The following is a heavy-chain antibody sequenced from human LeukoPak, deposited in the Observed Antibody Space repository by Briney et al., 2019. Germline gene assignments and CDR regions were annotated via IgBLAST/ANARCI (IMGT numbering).Heavy chain of an antibody. CDR3: ARVGRVAARAVDY. D-gene: IGHD6-6*01. J-gene: IGHJ4*02. V-gene: IGHV1-24*01. CDR1: GYTLTELC. Sequence: ASVKVSCKVSGYTLTELCIHWVRQAPGKGLGWMGGFDPEENKRIYAQKFKGRVTMTEDTSTDTAYMELSSLRFEDTAVYFCARVGRVAARAVDYWGQGTLVTVSS. CDR2: FDPEENKR.